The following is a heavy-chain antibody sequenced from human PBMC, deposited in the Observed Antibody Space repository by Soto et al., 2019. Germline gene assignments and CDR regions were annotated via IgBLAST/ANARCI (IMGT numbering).Heavy chain of an antibody. V-gene: IGHV3-21*01. D-gene: IGHD3-3*01. CDR2: ISSSSSYI. Sequence: GGSLRLSCAASGFTFSSYSMNWVRQAPGKGLEWVSSISSSSSYIYYADSVKGRFTISRDNAKNSLYLQMNSLRAEDTAVYYCAREGESSITIFGVVIIPDGNYFDYWGQGTLVTVSS. CDR3: AREGESSITIFGVVIIPDGNYFDY. J-gene: IGHJ4*02. CDR1: GFTFSSYS.